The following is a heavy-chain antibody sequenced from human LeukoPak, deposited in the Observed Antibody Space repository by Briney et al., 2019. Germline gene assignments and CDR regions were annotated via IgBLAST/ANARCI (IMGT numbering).Heavy chain of an antibody. CDR3: AKDLDCSSTSCYGVGYFQH. Sequence: PGGSLRLSCAASGFTFSSYAMSWVRQAPGKGLEWVSAISGSGGSTYYADSVKGRFTISRDNSKNTLYLQMNSLRAEDTAVYYCAKDLDCSSTSCYGVGYFQHWGQGTLVTVSS. CDR1: GFTFSSYA. D-gene: IGHD2-2*01. V-gene: IGHV3-23*01. J-gene: IGHJ1*01. CDR2: ISGSGGST.